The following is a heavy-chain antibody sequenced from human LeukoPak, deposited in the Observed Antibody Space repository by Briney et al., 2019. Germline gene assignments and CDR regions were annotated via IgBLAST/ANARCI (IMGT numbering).Heavy chain of an antibody. CDR2: ISYDGSNK. Sequence: PGGSLRLSCAASGFTFSSYAMHWVRQAPGKGLEWVAVISYDGSNKYYADSVKGRFTISRDNSKNTLYLQMNSLRAEDTAVYYCARDAYYYGSGSYYLDYWGQGTTVTVSS. CDR1: GFTFSSYA. D-gene: IGHD3-10*01. J-gene: IGHJ4*03. V-gene: IGHV3-30*04. CDR3: ARDAYYYGSGSYYLDY.